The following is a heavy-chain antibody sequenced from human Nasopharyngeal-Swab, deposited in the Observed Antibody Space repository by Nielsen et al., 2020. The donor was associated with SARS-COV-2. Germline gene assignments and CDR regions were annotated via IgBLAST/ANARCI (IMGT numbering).Heavy chain of an antibody. Sequence: GESLKISCAASGFTFSSYSMNWVRQAPGKGLEWVSAISGSGGSTYYADSVKGRFTISRDNSKNTLYLQMNSLRAEDTAVYYCAKDRSGSYFYPDFDYWGQGTLVTVSS. CDR2: ISGSGGST. CDR3: AKDRSGSYFYPDFDY. CDR1: GFTFSSYS. J-gene: IGHJ4*02. D-gene: IGHD1-26*01. V-gene: IGHV3-23*01.